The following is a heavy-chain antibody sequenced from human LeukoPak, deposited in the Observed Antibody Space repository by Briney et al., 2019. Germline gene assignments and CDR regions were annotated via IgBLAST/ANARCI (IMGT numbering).Heavy chain of an antibody. Sequence: SSETLSLTCTVSGGSISTSNYYWGWIRQPPGKGLEWIGNIFYSGSTYYSPSLKSRVTISVDTSKNQFSLKLSSVTAADTAVYYCARWGFLSAFDIWGQGTMVTVSS. CDR3: ARWGFLSAFDI. V-gene: IGHV4-39*07. CDR2: IFYSGST. D-gene: IGHD1-26*01. CDR1: GGSISTSNYY. J-gene: IGHJ3*02.